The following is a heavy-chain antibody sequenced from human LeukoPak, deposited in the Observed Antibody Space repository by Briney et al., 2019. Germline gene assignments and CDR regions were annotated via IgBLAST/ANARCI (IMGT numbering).Heavy chain of an antibody. CDR2: IIPILGIA. J-gene: IGHJ4*02. CDR1: GYTFTSYF. CDR3: ARDSRATIVEDY. Sequence: GASVKVSCKASGYTFTSYFMHWVRQAPGQGLEWMGRIIPILGIANYAQKLQGRVTITADTSTSTAYMDVSSLRSEDTAVYYCARDSRATIVEDYWGQGTLVTVSS. V-gene: IGHV1-69*04. D-gene: IGHD3-22*01.